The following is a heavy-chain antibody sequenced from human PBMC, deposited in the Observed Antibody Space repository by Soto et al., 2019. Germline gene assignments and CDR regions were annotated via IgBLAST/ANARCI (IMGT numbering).Heavy chain of an antibody. D-gene: IGHD3-3*01. V-gene: IGHV4-59*08. J-gene: IGHJ6*03. Sequence: SETLSLTCTVSGGSISSYYWSWIRQPPGKGLEWIGYIYYSGSTNYNPSLKSRVTISVDTSKNQFSLKLSSVTAADTAVYYCARQVAGGDYDFWSGYWLADYYYYYMDVWGKGTTVTVSS. CDR2: IYYSGST. CDR1: GGSISSYY. CDR3: ARQVAGGDYDFWSGYWLADYYYYYMDV.